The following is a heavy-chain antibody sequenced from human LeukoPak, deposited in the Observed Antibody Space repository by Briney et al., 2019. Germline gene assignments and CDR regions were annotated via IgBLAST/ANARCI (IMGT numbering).Heavy chain of an antibody. CDR2: IWYDGSNK. J-gene: IGHJ4*02. Sequence: GGSLRLSCAASGFTFSSYGMHWVRQAPGKGLEWVAVIWYDGSNKYYADSVKGRSTISRDNSKNTLYLQMNSLRAEDTAVYYCARDRYDYVWGSYRYTDYWGQGTLVTVSS. CDR1: GFTFSSYG. D-gene: IGHD3-16*02. CDR3: ARDRYDYVWGSYRYTDY. V-gene: IGHV3-33*01.